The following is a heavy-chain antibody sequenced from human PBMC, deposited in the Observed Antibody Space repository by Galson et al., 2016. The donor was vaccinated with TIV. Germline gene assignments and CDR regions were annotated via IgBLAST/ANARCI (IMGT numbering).Heavy chain of an antibody. CDR2: IYPGDSDT. D-gene: IGHD3-3*01. CDR3: ARHGYDFWNGQDYFFYGMDV. V-gene: IGHV5-51*01. J-gene: IGHJ6*02. Sequence: QSGAEVKKPGGSLKISCKTSGYRFSHSWIGWVRQKPGKGLEWVGHIYPGDSDTRYSPSFQGHVTISADTSIDTAYLQWGSLKASDTAIYYVARHGYDFWNGQDYFFYGMDVWGQGTTVTVSS. CDR1: GYRFSHSW.